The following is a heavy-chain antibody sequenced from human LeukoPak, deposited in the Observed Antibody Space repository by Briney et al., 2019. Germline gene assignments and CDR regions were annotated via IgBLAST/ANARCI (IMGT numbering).Heavy chain of an antibody. V-gene: IGHV4-34*01. CDR3: ARGRRIAAAGRRTPRGYYFDY. CDR2: INHSGST. D-gene: IGHD6-13*01. J-gene: IGHJ4*02. CDR1: GGSFSGYY. Sequence: PSETLSLTCAVYGGSFSGYYWSWIRQPPGKGLEWIGEINHSGSTNYNPSLKSRVTISVDTSKNQFSLKLSSVTAADTAVYYCARGRRIAAAGRRTPRGYYFDYWGQGTLVTVSS.